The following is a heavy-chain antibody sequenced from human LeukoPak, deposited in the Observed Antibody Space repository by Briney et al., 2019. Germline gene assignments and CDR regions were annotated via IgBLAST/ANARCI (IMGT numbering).Heavy chain of an antibody. J-gene: IGHJ4*02. CDR2: MKPSSDKT. Sequence: ASVKVSCKASGYTFTSYDISWVRQATGQGLEWMGYMKPSSDKTGYAQKFQGRVTLTWDTSISTAYMELSSLKSEDTAVYYCARWADSPFDYWGQGTLVTVSS. V-gene: IGHV1-8*01. CDR1: GYTFTSYD. CDR3: ARWADSPFDY.